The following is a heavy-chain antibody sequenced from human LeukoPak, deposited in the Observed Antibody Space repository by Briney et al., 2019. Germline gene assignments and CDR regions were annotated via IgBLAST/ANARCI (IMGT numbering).Heavy chain of an antibody. Sequence: ASVKVSCKASGYTFTNYIIHWVRQAPGQRLXXXXWINADNGNTKYSQKFQGRVTITRDTSANTAYMELSSLRSEDTAVYYCARVYTSGHWFDPWGQGTLVTVSS. V-gene: IGHV1-3*01. CDR3: ARVYTSGHWFDP. CDR2: INADNGNT. CDR1: GYTFTNYI. D-gene: IGHD6-19*01. J-gene: IGHJ5*02.